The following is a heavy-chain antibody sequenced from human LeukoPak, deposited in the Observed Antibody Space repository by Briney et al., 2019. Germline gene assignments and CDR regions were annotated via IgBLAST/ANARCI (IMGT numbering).Heavy chain of an antibody. Sequence: GGALRLSCGASGSIVSANFMNWVRQAPGKGLEWVSVMYSVGSTYYADSVKGRFTVSRDPSKNTLYLQLASLRVEDTAGYYCARDLSAYIYGFGGDWGGEGTRGIVSA. V-gene: IGHV3-66*01. CDR2: MYSVGST. CDR1: GSIVSANF. D-gene: IGHD2-21*02. J-gene: IGHJ4*02. CDR3: ARDLSAYIYGFGGDW.